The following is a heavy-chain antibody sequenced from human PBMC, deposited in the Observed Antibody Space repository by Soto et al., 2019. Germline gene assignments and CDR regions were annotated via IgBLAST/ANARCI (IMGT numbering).Heavy chain of an antibody. CDR3: ARGYSSSWYYYGMDV. J-gene: IGHJ6*02. CDR2: IYYSGST. CDR1: GGSISSGGYY. Sequence: QVQLQESGPGLVKPSQTLSLTCTVSGGSISSGGYYWSWIRQHPGKGLEWIGYIYYSGSTYYNPSLKSRVTISVDTSKNQFSLKLSSVTAADTAAYYCARGYSSSWYYYGMDVWGQGTTVTVSS. V-gene: IGHV4-31*03. D-gene: IGHD6-13*01.